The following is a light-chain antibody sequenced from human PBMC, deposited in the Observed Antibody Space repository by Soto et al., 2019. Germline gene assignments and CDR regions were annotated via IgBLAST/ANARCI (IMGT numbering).Light chain of an antibody. V-gene: IGKV3-20*01. CDR1: QSVSSSY. J-gene: IGKJ1*01. CDR3: QQYNNWPRT. Sequence: EIVLTQSPGTLSLSPGERATLSCRASQSVSSSYLAWYQQKPGQAPGLLIYGASSRATGIPDRFSGSGSGTEFTLTISSLQSEDFAVYYCQQYNNWPRTFGQGTKVDIK. CDR2: GAS.